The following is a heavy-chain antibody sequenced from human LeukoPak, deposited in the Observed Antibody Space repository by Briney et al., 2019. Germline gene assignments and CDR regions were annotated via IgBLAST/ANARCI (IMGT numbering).Heavy chain of an antibody. V-gene: IGHV3-23*01. CDR1: GFTSDNFA. D-gene: IGHD3-10*01. CDR3: ARGLFDFDY. J-gene: IGHJ4*02. CDR2: ITGSGGST. Sequence: PGGSLRLSCAPSGFTSDNFAMTWVRQAPGKGLEWVSEITGSGGSTYYADSVKGRFTISRDNSKNTLYLQMNSLRAEDTAIYYCARGLFDFDYWGQGTLVTVSS.